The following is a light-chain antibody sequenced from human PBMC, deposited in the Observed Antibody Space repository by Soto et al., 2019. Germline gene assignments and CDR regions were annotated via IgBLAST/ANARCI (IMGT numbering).Light chain of an antibody. Sequence: EVVMTQSPATLSVSPGERATLSCRASQSISNNLAWYQQKPGQAPRLLIFGASTRATGVPARFSGSGSGTEFILTISSLQSEDFATCYCQQFNNWPPELTFGGGTKVEIK. CDR3: QQFNNWPPELT. CDR2: GAS. J-gene: IGKJ4*01. V-gene: IGKV3-15*01. CDR1: QSISNN.